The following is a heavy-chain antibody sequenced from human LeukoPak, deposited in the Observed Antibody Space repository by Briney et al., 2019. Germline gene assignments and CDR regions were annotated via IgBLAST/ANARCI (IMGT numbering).Heavy chain of an antibody. Sequence: PGGSLRLSCAASGFTFSSYEMNWVRQAPGKGLEWVSYISSSGSTIYYADSVKGRFTISRDNAKNSLYLQMNSLRAEDTALYYCAKDMSGVPAARSFDYWGQGTLVTVSS. J-gene: IGHJ4*02. CDR1: GFTFSSYE. D-gene: IGHD2-2*01. CDR3: AKDMSGVPAARSFDY. CDR2: ISSSGSTI. V-gene: IGHV3-48*03.